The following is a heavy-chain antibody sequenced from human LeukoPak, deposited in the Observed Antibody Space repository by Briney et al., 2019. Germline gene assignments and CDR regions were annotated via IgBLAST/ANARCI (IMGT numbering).Heavy chain of an antibody. CDR2: IYYSGST. CDR1: GGSISNYY. D-gene: IGHD6-6*01. CDR3: ARDWGVSARPGYMDV. V-gene: IGHV4-59*01. Sequence: SETLSLTCTVSGGSISNYYWSWIRQPPGRGLEWIGYIYYSGSTKYNPSLKSRVTISVDTSKNQFSLRLSSVTAADTAVYYCARDWGVSARPGYMDVWGKGTTVTVSS. J-gene: IGHJ6*03.